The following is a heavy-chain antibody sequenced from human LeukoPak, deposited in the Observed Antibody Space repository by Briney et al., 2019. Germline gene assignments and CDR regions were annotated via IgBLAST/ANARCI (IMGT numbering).Heavy chain of an antibody. Sequence: GASVKVSCKPSGYTFTGYYMHWVRQAPGRGLEWMGWINPNSGGTNYAQKFQGRVTMTRDTSISTAYMELSRLRSDDTAVYYCARDYCSGGSCYSEVWFDPWGQGTLVTVSS. J-gene: IGHJ5*02. CDR2: INPNSGGT. CDR1: GYTFTGYY. V-gene: IGHV1-2*02. D-gene: IGHD2-15*01. CDR3: ARDYCSGGSCYSEVWFDP.